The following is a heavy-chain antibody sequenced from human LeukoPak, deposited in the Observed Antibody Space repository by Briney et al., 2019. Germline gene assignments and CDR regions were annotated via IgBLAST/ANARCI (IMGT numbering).Heavy chain of an antibody. V-gene: IGHV1-18*01. CDR2: ISTYNGNT. D-gene: IGHD3-3*01. Sequence: ASVKVSCKASGYTFTTYGLSWVRQAPGQGLEWMGWISTYNGNTNYAQKFQGRVTMTTDTSTSTAYMELRSQRSDDTAVYYCARDPTEDFWSGFYSYFDFWGQGTLVTVSS. CDR3: ARDPTEDFWSGFYSYFDF. CDR1: GYTFTTYG. J-gene: IGHJ4*02.